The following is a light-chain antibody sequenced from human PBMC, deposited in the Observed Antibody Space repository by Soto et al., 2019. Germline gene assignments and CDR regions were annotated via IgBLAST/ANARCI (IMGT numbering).Light chain of an antibody. CDR3: QQYNNWPPT. J-gene: IGKJ1*01. Sequence: EIMMTQSPATLSVTPGERATLSCRASQSVSSYLAWYQQKPGQAPRLLIYGASTRATGIPARLSGSGSGTEFTLTVSSLQSEDFAVYYCQQYNNWPPTFGQGTKVEIK. CDR1: QSVSSY. CDR2: GAS. V-gene: IGKV3-15*01.